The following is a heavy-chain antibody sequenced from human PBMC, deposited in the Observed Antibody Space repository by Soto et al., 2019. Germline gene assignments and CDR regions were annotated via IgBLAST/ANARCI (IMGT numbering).Heavy chain of an antibody. Sequence: QVQLVQSGAEVKKPGSSVKVSCKASGGTFSSYTISWVRQAPGQGLEWMGRIIPILGIANYAQKFQGRVTITADKSTSTAYMELSSLRSDDTAVYYCARGDSSGYYFTFDYWGQGTLVTVSS. J-gene: IGHJ4*02. D-gene: IGHD3-22*01. CDR2: IIPILGIA. CDR3: ARGDSSGYYFTFDY. V-gene: IGHV1-69*02. CDR1: GGTFSSYT.